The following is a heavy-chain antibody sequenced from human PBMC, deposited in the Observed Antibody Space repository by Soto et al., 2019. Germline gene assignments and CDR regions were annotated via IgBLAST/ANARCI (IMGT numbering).Heavy chain of an antibody. Sequence: GGSLRLSCAASGFTFSSYAMSWVRQAPGKGLEWVSAISGSGGSTYYADSVKGRFTISRDNSKNTLYLQMNSLRAEDTAVYYCAKGGVGYCSSTSCYYGIDYWGQGTLVTVSS. CDR2: ISGSGGST. V-gene: IGHV3-23*01. CDR3: AKGGVGYCSSTSCYYGIDY. D-gene: IGHD2-2*01. J-gene: IGHJ4*02. CDR1: GFTFSSYA.